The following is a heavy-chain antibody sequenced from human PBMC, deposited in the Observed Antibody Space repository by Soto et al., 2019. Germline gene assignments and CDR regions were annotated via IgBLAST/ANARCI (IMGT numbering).Heavy chain of an antibody. Sequence: PXESLRLSCAASGFTFTNVAMTWVRQAPGKGLEWVSTITDSGGSTDYADSVKGRFTISRDNSKSTLYLQMNNLRADDTAVYYCAKLYWNPRYFDYWGQGARVTVSS. J-gene: IGHJ4*02. D-gene: IGHD1-1*01. CDR3: AKLYWNPRYFDY. V-gene: IGHV3-23*01. CDR2: ITDSGGST. CDR1: GFTFTNVA.